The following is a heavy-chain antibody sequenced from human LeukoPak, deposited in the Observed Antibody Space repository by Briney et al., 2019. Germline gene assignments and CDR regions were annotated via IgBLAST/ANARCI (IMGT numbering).Heavy chain of an antibody. D-gene: IGHD3-16*01. CDR1: GGSFSGYY. Sequence: PSETLSLTCAVDGGSFSGYYWSWIRQPQPPGKGLEWIGEINHSGSTKYNPSLKSRVTISVDTSKNQFSLKLSSVTAADTAVYYCARDYRSTIGGEYGMDVWGQGTTVTVSS. V-gene: IGHV4-34*01. J-gene: IGHJ6*02. CDR2: INHSGST. CDR3: ARDYRSTIGGEYGMDV.